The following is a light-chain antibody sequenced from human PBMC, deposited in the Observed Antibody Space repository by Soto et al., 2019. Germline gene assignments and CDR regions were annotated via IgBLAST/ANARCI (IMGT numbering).Light chain of an antibody. CDR1: SSNIGAGYV. CDR3: QSYDSSLSGFYV. Sequence: QPVLTQPPSVSGAPGQRVTISCTGSSSNIGAGYVVHWYQQLPGTAPKLLIYANNNRPSGVPDRFSGSNSGTSASLAITGLQAEDEADYYCQSYDSSLSGFYVFGTGTKLTVL. CDR2: ANN. V-gene: IGLV1-40*01. J-gene: IGLJ1*01.